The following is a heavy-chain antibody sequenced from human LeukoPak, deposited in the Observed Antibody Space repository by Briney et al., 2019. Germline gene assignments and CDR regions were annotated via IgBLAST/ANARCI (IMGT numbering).Heavy chain of an antibody. CDR1: GGSISSGGYY. J-gene: IGHJ4*02. D-gene: IGHD3-10*01. CDR2: IYYSGST. Sequence: SQTLSLTCTVSGGSISSGGYYWSWIRQHPGKGLEWIGYIYYSGSTYYNPSLKSRVPISVDTSKNQFSLKLSSVTAADTAVYYCARAPPFRVMVRGVHVYFDYWGQGTLVTVSS. CDR3: ARAPPFRVMVRGVHVYFDY. V-gene: IGHV4-31*03.